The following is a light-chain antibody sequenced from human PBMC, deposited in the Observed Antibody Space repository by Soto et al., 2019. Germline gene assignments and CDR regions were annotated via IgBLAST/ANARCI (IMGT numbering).Light chain of an antibody. CDR1: QSISSY. CDR2: AAS. J-gene: IGKJ5*01. Sequence: DIQRTQSPSSLSASVGDRVTITCRASQSISSYLNWYQQKPGKAPKRIIYAASSLQSGVPSRFGGSGSGTDFTLSMSSLQPEGFASYSCQQSCSTPSCSFGHGTRLEI. CDR3: QQSCSTPSCS. V-gene: IGKV1-39*01.